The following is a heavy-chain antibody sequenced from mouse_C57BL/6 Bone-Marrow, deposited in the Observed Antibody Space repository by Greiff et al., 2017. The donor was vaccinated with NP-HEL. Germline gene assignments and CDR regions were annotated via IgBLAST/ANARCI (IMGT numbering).Heavy chain of an antibody. V-gene: IGHV14-4*01. CDR3: ATGDYVYAPARFAH. J-gene: IGHJ3*01. Sequence: EVQLQQSGAELVRPGASVKLSCTASGFNIKDDYMHWVKQRPEQGLEWIGWIDPENGDTEYASKFQGKATITADTSSNTAYLQLSSLTSEDTAVYYCATGDYVYAPARFAHWGQETLGTVSA. CDR1: GFNIKDDY. CDR2: IDPENGDT. D-gene: IGHD2-2*01.